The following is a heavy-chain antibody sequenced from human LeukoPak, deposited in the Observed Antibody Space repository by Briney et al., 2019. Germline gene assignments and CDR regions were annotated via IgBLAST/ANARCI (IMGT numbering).Heavy chain of an antibody. V-gene: IGHV1-2*02. J-gene: IGHJ3*02. Sequence: GAPVKVSCKASGYTFTDYYIHWVRQAPGQGLEWMGWINPNSGGTNYAQKFQGRVIMTRDTSISTAYMELSRLRSDDTAVYYCATPGYCTSTSCYKNAFDIWGQGTMVTVSS. CDR2: INPNSGGT. CDR3: ATPGYCTSTSCYKNAFDI. CDR1: GYTFTDYY. D-gene: IGHD2-2*02.